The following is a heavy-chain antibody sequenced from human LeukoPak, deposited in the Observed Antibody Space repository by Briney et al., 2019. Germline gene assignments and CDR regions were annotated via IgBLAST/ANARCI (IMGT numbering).Heavy chain of an antibody. CDR2: INPNSGGT. D-gene: IGHD3-3*01. Sequence: ASVKVSCKASGYTFTGYYMHWVRQAPGQGLEWMGWINPNSGGTNYAQKFQGRVTTTRDTSISTAYMELSRLRSDDTAVYYCARVKHYDFWSGPFSDYWGQGTLVTVSS. J-gene: IGHJ4*02. CDR1: GYTFTGYY. CDR3: ARVKHYDFWSGPFSDY. V-gene: IGHV1-2*02.